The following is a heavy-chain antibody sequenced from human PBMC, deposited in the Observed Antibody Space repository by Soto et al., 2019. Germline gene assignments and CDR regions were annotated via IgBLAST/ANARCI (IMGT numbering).Heavy chain of an antibody. CDR2: IYYRGST. CDR1: GGSVSTDNYY. D-gene: IGHD2-2*01. Sequence: QVQLQESGPGLVKPSETLSLTCTVSGGSVSTDNYYWSWIRQPPGRGLEWIGYIYYRGSTNYNPSLKSRVTMSIDTSKNQFSLKLSSVTAADTAVYYCAREFAGFCSGTSCFYFDYWGQGTLVTVSS. V-gene: IGHV4-61*01. J-gene: IGHJ4*02. CDR3: AREFAGFCSGTSCFYFDY.